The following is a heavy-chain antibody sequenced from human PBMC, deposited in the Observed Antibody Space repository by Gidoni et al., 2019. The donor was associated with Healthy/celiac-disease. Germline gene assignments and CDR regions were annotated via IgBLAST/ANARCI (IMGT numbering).Heavy chain of an antibody. D-gene: IGHD3-10*01. CDR3: ARRSIWWFGELLPYNWFDP. J-gene: IGHJ5*02. CDR1: GGSFSGYS. CDR2: INHSGST. Sequence: QVQLQQWGAGLLKPSETLSLTCAVYGGSFSGYSWSWIRQPPGKGLEWIGEINHSGSTNYNPSLKSRVTISVDTSKNQLSLKLSSVTAADTAVYYCARRSIWWFGELLPYNWFDPWGQGTLVTVSS. V-gene: IGHV4-34*01.